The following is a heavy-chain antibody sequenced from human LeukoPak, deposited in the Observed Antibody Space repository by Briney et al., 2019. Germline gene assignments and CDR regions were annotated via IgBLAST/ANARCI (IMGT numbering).Heavy chain of an antibody. CDR3: AKGEDGYSSGWTDY. Sequence: GGSLRLSCAVSGLSFSNYAMSWVRQAPGKGLEWVSGITNSGGTTFYADSVKGRFTISRDNSKNTLFLQMNSLRADDTAVYYCAKGEDGYSSGWTDYWGQGTLVTVSS. J-gene: IGHJ4*02. CDR2: ITNSGGTT. CDR1: GLSFSNYA. D-gene: IGHD6-19*01. V-gene: IGHV3-23*05.